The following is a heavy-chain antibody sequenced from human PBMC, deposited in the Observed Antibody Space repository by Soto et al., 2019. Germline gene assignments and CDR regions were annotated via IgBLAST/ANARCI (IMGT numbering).Heavy chain of an antibody. J-gene: IGHJ3*02. CDR1: GYTFTGYY. Sequence: SVKVSCKASGYTFTGYYMHWVRQAPGQGLEWMGWINPIIGTANYAQKFQGRVTITADESTSTAYMELSSLRSEDTAVYYCASIGGDYYDSSGPTGIIAFDIWGQGTMVTVSS. CDR3: ASIGGDYYDSSGPTGIIAFDI. V-gene: IGHV1-69*13. D-gene: IGHD3-22*01. CDR2: INPIIGTA.